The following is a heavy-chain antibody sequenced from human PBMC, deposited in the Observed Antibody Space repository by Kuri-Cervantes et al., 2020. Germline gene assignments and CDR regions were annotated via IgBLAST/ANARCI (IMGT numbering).Heavy chain of an antibody. CDR1: GFTFSSYG. Sequence: GGSLRLSCVGSGFTFSSYGMHWVRQAPGKGLEWVSYISSSGSTIYYADSVKGRFTISRDNAKNTLYLQMNSLRAEDTAVYYCARDRFWEYYYYYMDVWGKGTTVTVSS. V-gene: IGHV3-48*04. CDR2: ISSSGSTI. CDR3: ARDRFWEYYYYYMDV. J-gene: IGHJ6*03. D-gene: IGHD3-3*01.